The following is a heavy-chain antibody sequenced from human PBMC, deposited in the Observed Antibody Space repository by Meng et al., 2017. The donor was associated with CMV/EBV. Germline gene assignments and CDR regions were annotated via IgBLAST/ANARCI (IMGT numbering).Heavy chain of an antibody. D-gene: IGHD3-22*01. Sequence: QLRVPESGPGLLRPSETLPLTCTVSGGSISSSSFYWGWIRQPPGKGLEWIGSIYYSGSTYYNPSLKSRVTISVDTSKNQFSLKLSSVTAADTAVYYCARYYYDSSGYFDYWGQGTLVTVSS. V-gene: IGHV4-39*07. J-gene: IGHJ4*02. CDR2: IYYSGST. CDR3: ARYYYDSSGYFDY. CDR1: GGSISSSSFY.